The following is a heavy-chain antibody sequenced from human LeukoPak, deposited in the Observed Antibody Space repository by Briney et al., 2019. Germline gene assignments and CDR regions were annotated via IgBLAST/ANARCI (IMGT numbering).Heavy chain of an antibody. CDR3: AKSGGYGLIDY. CDR2: INHSGST. V-gene: IGHV4-34*08. CDR1: GFTFSSYE. D-gene: IGHD1-26*01. J-gene: IGHJ4*02. Sequence: PGGSLRLSCAASGFTFSSYEMNWVRQPPGKGLEWIGEINHSGSTNYNPSLKSRVTISVDTSKNQFSLKLSSVTAADTAMYYCAKSGGYGLIDYWGQGTLVTVSS.